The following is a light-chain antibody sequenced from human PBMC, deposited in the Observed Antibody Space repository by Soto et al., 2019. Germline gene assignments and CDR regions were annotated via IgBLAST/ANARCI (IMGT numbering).Light chain of an antibody. CDR2: AAF. Sequence: DIQMTQSPPSLSASVGDRVTITCRASQIINSYLNWYQVKPGKAPKLLIHAAFSLPSGVPSRFGGSASGTEFTLTINSLQPGDFATYYCKQSYSAPFTFGPGTKVDV. CDR1: QIINSY. CDR3: KQSYSAPFT. J-gene: IGKJ3*01. V-gene: IGKV1-39*01.